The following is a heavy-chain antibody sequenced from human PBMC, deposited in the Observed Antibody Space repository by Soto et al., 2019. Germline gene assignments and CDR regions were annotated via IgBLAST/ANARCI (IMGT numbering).Heavy chain of an antibody. CDR3: AILPQSGTYFKYDF. CDR2: IGGVSGER. Sequence: QVRLVQSEAEVKKPGSSVEVSCRASGVTFTTYAYNWLRQAPGRGLEWVGGIGGVSGERRYAQHFQDSVTITADRSRGSPYLAFSRLTAEDTAVYYCAILPQSGTYFKYDFWGQGTVVTVSS. CDR1: GVTFTTYA. V-gene: IGHV1-69*06. D-gene: IGHD6-25*01. J-gene: IGHJ4*02.